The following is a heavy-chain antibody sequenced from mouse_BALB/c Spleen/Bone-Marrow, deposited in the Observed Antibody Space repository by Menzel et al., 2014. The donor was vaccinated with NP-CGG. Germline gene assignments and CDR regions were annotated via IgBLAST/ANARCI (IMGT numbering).Heavy chain of an antibody. V-gene: IGHV4-1*02. D-gene: IGHD4-1*01. J-gene: IGHJ3*01. CDR3: ARGDWAWFVY. CDR1: GFDFXRYW. CDR2: INPDSSTI. Sequence: EVQGVESGGGLVQPGGSLKLSCAASGFDFXRYWMSWVRQAPGKGLEWIGEINPDSSTINYTPSLKDKFIISRDNAKNTLYLQMSKVRSADTALYYCARGDWAWFVYWGQGTLVTVSA.